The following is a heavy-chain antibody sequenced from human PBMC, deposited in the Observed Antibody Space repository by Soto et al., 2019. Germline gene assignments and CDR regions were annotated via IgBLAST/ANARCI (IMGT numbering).Heavy chain of an antibody. CDR1: GDSISNLDYL. D-gene: IGHD7-27*01. V-gene: IGHV4-30-4*01. CDR2: IYKSATT. J-gene: IGHJ5*01. CDR3: ARGRYCLTGRCFPNWFDS. Sequence: SETLSLTCSVSGDSISNLDYLWAWIRQPPGQALEYIGYIYKSATTYYNPSFESRVAISVDTSKSQFSLNVTSVTAADTAVYFCARGRYCLTGRCFPNWFDSWGQGALVTVSS.